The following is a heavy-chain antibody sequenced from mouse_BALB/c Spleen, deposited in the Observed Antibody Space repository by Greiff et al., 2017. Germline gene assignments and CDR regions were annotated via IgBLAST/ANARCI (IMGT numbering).Heavy chain of an antibody. CDR1: GFNIKDTY. Sequence: EVQLQQSGAELVKPGASVKLSCTASGFNIKDTYMHWVKQRPEQGLEWIGRIDPANGNTKYDPKFQGKATITADTSSNTAYLQLSSLTSEDTAVYYCARSGDYYGREYFDYWGQGTTLTVSS. D-gene: IGHD1-1*01. CDR3: ARSGDYYGREYFDY. J-gene: IGHJ2*01. V-gene: IGHV14-3*02. CDR2: IDPANGNT.